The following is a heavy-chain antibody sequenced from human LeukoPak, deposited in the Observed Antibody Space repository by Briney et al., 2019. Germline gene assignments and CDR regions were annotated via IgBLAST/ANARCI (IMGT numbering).Heavy chain of an antibody. CDR1: GYTFTSYD. Sequence: ASVKVSCKASGYTFTSYDINWVRQATGQGLEWMRWMNPNSGNTGYAQKFQGRVTITRNTSISTAYMELSSLRSEDTAVYYCARVRQGYCSGGSCLNNWFDPWGQGTLVTVSS. V-gene: IGHV1-8*03. D-gene: IGHD2-15*01. CDR3: ARVRQGYCSGGSCLNNWFDP. J-gene: IGHJ5*02. CDR2: MNPNSGNT.